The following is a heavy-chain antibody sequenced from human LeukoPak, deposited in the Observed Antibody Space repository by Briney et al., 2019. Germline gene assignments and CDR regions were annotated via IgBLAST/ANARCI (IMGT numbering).Heavy chain of an antibody. V-gene: IGHV3-53*01. Sequence: PGGSLRLSCAASGFTVSSNYMSWVRQAPGKGLEWVSVIYSGGSTYYADSVKGRFTISRDNSKNTLYLQMNSLRAEDTAVYYCARETPSGSYVSGYYYYGMDVWGQGTTVTVSS. CDR1: GFTVSSNY. CDR3: ARETPSGSYVSGYYYYGMDV. J-gene: IGHJ6*02. CDR2: IYSGGST. D-gene: IGHD1-26*01.